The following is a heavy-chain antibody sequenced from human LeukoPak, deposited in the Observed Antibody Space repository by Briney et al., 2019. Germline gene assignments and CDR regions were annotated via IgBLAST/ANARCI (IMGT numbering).Heavy chain of an antibody. CDR1: GYTFTSYG. J-gene: IGHJ4*02. V-gene: IGHV1-18*01. CDR3: ARPSYDYVWGSYRPAPFDY. CDR2: ISAYNGNT. D-gene: IGHD3-16*02. Sequence: ASGKVSCKASGYTFTSYGISWGGQSPGQGGEGRGWISAYNGNTNYAQKLQGRVTMTTDTSTSTAYMELRSLRSDDTAVYYCARPSYDYVWGSYRPAPFDYWGQGTLGTVS.